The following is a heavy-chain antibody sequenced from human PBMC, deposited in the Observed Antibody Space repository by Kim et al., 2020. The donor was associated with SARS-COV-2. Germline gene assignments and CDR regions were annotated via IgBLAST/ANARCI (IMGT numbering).Heavy chain of an antibody. CDR1: GFTFSDYY. V-gene: IGHV3-11*01. J-gene: IGHJ4*02. CDR2: ISASGSTI. CDR3: AREDGSGSYSSFDH. D-gene: IGHD3-10*01. Sequence: GGSLRLSCAASGFTFSDYYMSWIRQAPGKGLEWVSYISASGSTIYYADSVKGRFTISRDNAKNSLYLQMNSLRAEDTAVYYCAREDGSGSYSSFDHWGQGTLVTVPS.